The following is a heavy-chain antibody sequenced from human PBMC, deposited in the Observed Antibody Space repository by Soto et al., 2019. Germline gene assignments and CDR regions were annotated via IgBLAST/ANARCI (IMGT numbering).Heavy chain of an antibody. J-gene: IGHJ4*02. CDR2: VYDIGST. CDR3: ARAEDTPTVNLFDS. CDR1: GGSFTNHY. Sequence: PSETLSLTCAVSGGSFTNHYWTWIRQPPGKGLEWIGYVYDIGSTNYHPSLKSRVTISVDTAKNHFSLKLNSVTAADTAVYYCARAEDTPTVNLFDSWGQGMLVTVSS. D-gene: IGHD4-17*01. V-gene: IGHV4-59*11.